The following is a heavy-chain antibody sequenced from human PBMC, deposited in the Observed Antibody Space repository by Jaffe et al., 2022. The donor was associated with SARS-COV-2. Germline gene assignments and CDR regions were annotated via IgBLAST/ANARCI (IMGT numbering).Heavy chain of an antibody. CDR3: ARRRWGYWSVDL. J-gene: IGHJ2*01. D-gene: IGHD1-26*01. CDR2: IFYTGST. CDR1: GGSVNSGRYY. Sequence: QVQLQESGPGLVKPSETLALTCTVSGGSVNSGRYYWGWIRQPPGKGLEWLGFIFYTGSTHSNPSLESRITMSVDTSKNDFSLRLTSMTAADTAVYYCARRRWGYWSVDLWGRGTLVSVSS. V-gene: IGHV4-61*03.